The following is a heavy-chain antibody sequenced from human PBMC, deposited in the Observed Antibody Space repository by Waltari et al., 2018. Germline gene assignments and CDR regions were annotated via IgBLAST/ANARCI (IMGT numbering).Heavy chain of an antibody. J-gene: IGHJ4*02. V-gene: IGHV4-59*01. CDR2: IYYIGNT. CDR3: ARVARGGTAGCDY. Sequence: QVQLQESGPGLVKPSETLSLTCTVSGGSISSYYWSWVRPPAGEGMGWIGYIYYIGNTDNNPSHKSRVTIAVDTSKNQYSLKLSSVTAADTAVYYCARVARGGTAGCDYWGQGTLVTVAS. CDR1: GGSISSYY. D-gene: IGHD1-1*01.